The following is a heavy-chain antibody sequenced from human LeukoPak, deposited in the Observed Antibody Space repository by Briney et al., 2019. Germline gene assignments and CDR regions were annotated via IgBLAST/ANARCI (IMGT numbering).Heavy chain of an antibody. J-gene: IGHJ5*02. CDR1: GGSFSGYY. Sequence: PSETLSLTCAVYGGSFSGYYWSWIRQPPGKGLEWIGEINHSGSTNYNPSLKSRVTISVDTSKNQFSLKLSPVTAADTAVYYCASSGGTLDPWGQGTLVTVSS. CDR2: INHSGST. CDR3: ASSGGTLDP. D-gene: IGHD3-10*01. V-gene: IGHV4-34*01.